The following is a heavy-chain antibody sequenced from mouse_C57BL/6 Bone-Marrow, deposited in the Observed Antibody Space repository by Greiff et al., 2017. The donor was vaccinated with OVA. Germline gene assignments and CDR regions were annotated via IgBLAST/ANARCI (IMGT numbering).Heavy chain of an antibody. CDR2: INPNNGGT. V-gene: IGHV1-18*01. J-gene: IGHJ1*03. CDR3: ARTPDYYGGGYDWYFDV. D-gene: IGHD1-1*01. Sequence: VQLKESGPELVKPGASVKIPCKASGYTFTDYNMDWVKQSHGKSLEWIGDINPNNGGTIYNQKFKGKATLTVDKSSSTAYMELRSLTSKDTAVYYCARTPDYYGGGYDWYFDVWGTGTTVTVSS. CDR1: GYTFTDYN.